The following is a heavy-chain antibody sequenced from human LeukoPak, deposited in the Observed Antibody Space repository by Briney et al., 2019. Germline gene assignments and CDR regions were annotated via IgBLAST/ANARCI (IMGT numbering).Heavy chain of an antibody. J-gene: IGHJ4*02. V-gene: IGHV4-34*01. CDR1: GFTFSSHT. D-gene: IGHD6-13*01. Sequence: GSLRLSCVTSGFTFSSHTLNWVRQPPGKGLEWIGEINHSGSTNYNPSLKSRVTISVDTSKNQFSLKLSSVTAADTAVYYCARIPRIAAAGPKFDYWGQGTLVTVSS. CDR2: INHSGST. CDR3: ARIPRIAAAGPKFDY.